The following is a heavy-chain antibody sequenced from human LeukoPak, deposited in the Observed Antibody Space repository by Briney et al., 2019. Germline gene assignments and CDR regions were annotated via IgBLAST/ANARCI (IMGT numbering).Heavy chain of an antibody. CDR1: GFTFSSYA. Sequence: GSLRLSCAASGFTFSSYAMHWVRQAPGKGLEWVAVISYDGSNKYYADSVKGRFTISRDNSKNTLYLQMNSLRAEDTAMYYCAKDDCGGDCYLGYWGQGTLVTVSS. CDR2: ISYDGSNK. V-gene: IGHV3-30*01. J-gene: IGHJ4*02. D-gene: IGHD2-21*02. CDR3: AKDDCGGDCYLGY.